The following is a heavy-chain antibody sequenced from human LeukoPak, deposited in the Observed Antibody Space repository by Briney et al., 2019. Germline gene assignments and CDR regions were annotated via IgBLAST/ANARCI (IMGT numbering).Heavy chain of an antibody. CDR2: IYTSGST. CDR1: GGSISSYY. Sequence: PSETLSLTCTVSGGSISSYYWSRIRKPAGKGLEWIGRIYTSGSTNYNPSLKSRVTMSVDTSKNRFSLKLSSVTAADTAVYYCARGPYYDILTGSQNWFDPWGQGTLVTVSS. V-gene: IGHV4-4*07. J-gene: IGHJ5*02. D-gene: IGHD3-9*01. CDR3: ARGPYYDILTGSQNWFDP.